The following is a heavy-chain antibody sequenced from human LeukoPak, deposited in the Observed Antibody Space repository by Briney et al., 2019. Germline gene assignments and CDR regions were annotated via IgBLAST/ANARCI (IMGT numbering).Heavy chain of an antibody. D-gene: IGHD1-1*01. CDR1: GYTFTGYY. CDR3: ARTGELERRPLLTLDY. J-gene: IGHJ4*02. CDR2: INPNSGGT. V-gene: IGHV1-2*02. Sequence: ASVKVSCKASGYTFTGYYMHWVRQAPGQGLEWMGWINPNSGGTNYAQKFQGRVTMTRDTSISTAYMELSRLRSDDTAVYYCARTGELERRPLLTLDYWGQGTQVTVSS.